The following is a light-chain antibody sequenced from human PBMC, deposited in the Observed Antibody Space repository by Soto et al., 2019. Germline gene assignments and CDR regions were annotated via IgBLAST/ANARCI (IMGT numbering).Light chain of an antibody. J-gene: IGKJ3*01. CDR1: QSVASSR. CDR2: DAY. V-gene: IGKV3-20*01. CDR3: LQYGSAPFT. Sequence: EIVMTQSPGTLSLSPGERATLSCRASQSVASSRLAWYRQKPGQTPRLLIYDAYSRATGIPDRISGSGSGTGFTLTISRLEPEDLAVYFGLQYGSAPFTFGPGTKVEI.